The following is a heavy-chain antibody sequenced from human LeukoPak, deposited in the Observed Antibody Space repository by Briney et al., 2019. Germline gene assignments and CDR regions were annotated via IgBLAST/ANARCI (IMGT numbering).Heavy chain of an antibody. CDR1: GFTFSSYA. CDR3: ASDSPYYGMDV. CDR2: ISYDGSNK. Sequence: GGSLRLSCAASGFTFSSYAMHWVRQAPGKGLEWVAVISYDGSNKYYADSVKGRFTIFRDNSKNTLYLQMSSLRVEDTAVYHCASDSPYYGMDVWGQGTTVTVSS. V-gene: IGHV3-30*04. J-gene: IGHJ6*02.